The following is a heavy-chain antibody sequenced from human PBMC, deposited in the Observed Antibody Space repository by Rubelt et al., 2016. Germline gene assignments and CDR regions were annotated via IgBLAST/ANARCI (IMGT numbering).Heavy chain of an antibody. V-gene: IGHV3-48*02. D-gene: IGHD2-2*01. Sequence: EVQLVESGGGLVQPGGSLRLSCAASGFTFSSYRMNWVRQAPGKGLEWVSYISSSSSTIYYADSVKGRVTSYRDKSKNSLYLQMNSLRDEDTAVYYCATQGYCSSTSCYGAYWGQGTLVTVSS. CDR1: GFTFSSYR. CDR3: ATQGYCSSTSCYGAY. J-gene: IGHJ4*02. CDR2: ISSSSSTI.